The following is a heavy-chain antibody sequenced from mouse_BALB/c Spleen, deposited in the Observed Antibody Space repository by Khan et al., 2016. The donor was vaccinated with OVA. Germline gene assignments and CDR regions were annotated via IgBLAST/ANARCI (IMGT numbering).Heavy chain of an antibody. CDR2: IIYTGYT. D-gene: IGHD2-12*01. CDR1: GDSITSGY. J-gene: IGHJ3*01. Sequence: EVQLQESGPSLVKPSQTLSLTCSVTGDSITSGYWNWIRKFPENKLEYMGYIIYTGYTYYNPSLQSRISITRHTSKNQYYLQLNSVTDEDTATYYCARSTYSYAFVYWGQGTLVTVSA. V-gene: IGHV3-8*02. CDR3: ARSTYSYAFVY.